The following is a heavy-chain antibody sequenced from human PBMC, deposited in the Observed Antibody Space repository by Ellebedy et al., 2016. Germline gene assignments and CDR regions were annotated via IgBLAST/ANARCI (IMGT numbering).Heavy chain of an antibody. V-gene: IGHV1-8*01. CDR1: GYTFTSYD. CDR2: MNPNSGNT. Sequence: ASVKVSCXASGYTFTSYDINWVRQATGQGLEWMGWMNPNSGNTGYAQKFQGRVTMTRNTSISTAYMELSSLRSDDTAIYYCARPPTVVTGVFAHWGQGTLVTVSS. D-gene: IGHD4-23*01. J-gene: IGHJ4*02. CDR3: ARPPTVVTGVFAH.